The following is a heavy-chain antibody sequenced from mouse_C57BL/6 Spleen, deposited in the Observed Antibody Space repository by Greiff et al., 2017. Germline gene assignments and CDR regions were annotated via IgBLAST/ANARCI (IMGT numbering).Heavy chain of an antibody. V-gene: IGHV6-3*01. CDR1: GFTFSNYW. J-gene: IGHJ3*01. D-gene: IGHD1-1*01. CDR2: IRLKSDNYAT. CDR3: TVLYGSTFAY. Sequence: EVKVEESGGGLVQPGGSMKLSCVASGFTFSNYWMNWVRQSPEKGLEWVAQIRLKSDNYATHYAESVKGRFTISRDDSKSSVYLQMNNLRAEDTGIYYCTVLYGSTFAYWGQGTLVTVSA.